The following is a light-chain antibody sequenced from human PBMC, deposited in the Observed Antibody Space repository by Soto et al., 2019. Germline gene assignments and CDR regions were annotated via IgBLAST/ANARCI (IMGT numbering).Light chain of an antibody. CDR3: AARDDSLNAVI. V-gene: IGLV1-40*01. Sequence: QSVLTQPPSVSGAPGQRVTISCTGNSSNLGAGYDVHWYQQLPGAAPKLVIFGNRNRPSGVPDRFSGSKSGTSASLAISGLQSEDEADYYCAARDDSLNAVIFGGGTKLTVL. CDR2: GNR. CDR1: SSNLGAGYD. J-gene: IGLJ2*01.